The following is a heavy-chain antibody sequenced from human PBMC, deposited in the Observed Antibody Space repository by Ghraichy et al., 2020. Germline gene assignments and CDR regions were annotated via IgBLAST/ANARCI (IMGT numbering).Heavy chain of an antibody. Sequence: SETLSLTCTVSGGSISSYYWNWMRQPAGKGLEWIGRISGSGTTNYSPSLKSRVSMSVDTSKNQFSLKLTSVTAADTAVYYCARPRSGSYYDWYFDLWGRGTLVTVSS. D-gene: IGHD1-26*01. J-gene: IGHJ2*01. CDR1: GGSISSYY. CDR2: ISGSGTT. V-gene: IGHV4-4*07. CDR3: ARPRSGSYYDWYFDL.